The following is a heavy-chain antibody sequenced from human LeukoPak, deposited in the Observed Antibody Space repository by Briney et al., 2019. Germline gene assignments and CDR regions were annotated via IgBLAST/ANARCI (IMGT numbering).Heavy chain of an antibody. CDR3: ARVTTNGYFEY. V-gene: IGHV3-7*04. Sequence: GGSLRLSCAASGFTFSSFWMGWVRQAPGKGLEWVASIKYDESEKHHVDSVKGRFTISRDNAKNSLYLQMNSLRAEDTAVYFCARVTTNGYFEYWGQGTLVTVSS. J-gene: IGHJ4*02. D-gene: IGHD1-1*01. CDR2: IKYDESEK. CDR1: GFTFSSFW.